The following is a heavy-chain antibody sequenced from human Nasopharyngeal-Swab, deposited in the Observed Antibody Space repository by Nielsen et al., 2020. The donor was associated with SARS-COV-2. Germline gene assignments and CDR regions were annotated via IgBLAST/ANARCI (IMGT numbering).Heavy chain of an antibody. CDR1: GFTFDDYA. V-gene: IGHV3-9*01. CDR3: AKNSGSYMGRSAFDI. Sequence: SLKISCAASGFTFDDYAMHWVRQAPGKGLEWVSGISWNSGSTGYADPVKGRFTISRDNAKNSLYLQMNSLRAEDTALYYCAKNSGSYMGRSAFDIWGQGTMVTVSS. D-gene: IGHD1-26*01. J-gene: IGHJ3*02. CDR2: ISWNSGST.